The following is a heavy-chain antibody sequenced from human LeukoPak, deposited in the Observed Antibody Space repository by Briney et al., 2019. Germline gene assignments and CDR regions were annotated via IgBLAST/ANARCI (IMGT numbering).Heavy chain of an antibody. V-gene: IGHV4-4*07. J-gene: IGHJ4*02. CDR1: VGSISSYY. Sequence: SETLSLTCTVSVGSISSYYWRWIRQPAVKGLEWIGRIYTSGSTNYNPSLKSRVTMSVDTSKNQFSLKLSSVTAADTAVYYCARLYSSGCYDYWGQGTLVTVSS. D-gene: IGHD6-19*01. CDR3: ARLYSSGCYDY. CDR2: IYTSGST.